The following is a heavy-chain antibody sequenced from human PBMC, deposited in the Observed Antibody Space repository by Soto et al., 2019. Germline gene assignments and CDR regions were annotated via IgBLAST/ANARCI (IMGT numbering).Heavy chain of an antibody. CDR1: GFIFSSCS. D-gene: IGHD6-19*01. V-gene: IGHV3-48*02. J-gene: IGHJ1*01. CDR3: AGRGLAVTGYVEYFQH. Sequence: GGSLRLSCAASGFIFSSCSMNWVRQAPGKGLEWVSYISSSGSTIYYADSVKGRFTISRDNAKNSLYLQINSLRDEDTAVYYCAGRGLAVTGYVEYFQHWGQGTLVTVSS. CDR2: ISSSGSTI.